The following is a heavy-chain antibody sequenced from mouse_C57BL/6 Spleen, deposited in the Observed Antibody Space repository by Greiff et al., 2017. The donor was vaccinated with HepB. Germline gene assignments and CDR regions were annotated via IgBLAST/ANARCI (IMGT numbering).Heavy chain of an antibody. D-gene: IGHD1-1*01. J-gene: IGHJ2*01. CDR2: FYPGSGSI. CDR1: GYTFTEYT. V-gene: IGHV1-62-2*01. Sequence: VKPGASVKLSCKASGYTFTEYTIHWVKQRSGQGLEWIGWFYPGSGSIKYNEKFKDKATLTADKSSSTVYIELSRLTSEDSAVYFCARHEDAYGSIYLFDDWGQGTTLTVSS. CDR3: ARHEDAYGSIYLFDD.